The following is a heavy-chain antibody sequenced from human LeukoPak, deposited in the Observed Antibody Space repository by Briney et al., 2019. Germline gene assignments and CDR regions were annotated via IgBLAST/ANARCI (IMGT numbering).Heavy chain of an antibody. Sequence: GESLKISCKGSGYSFTSYWIGWARQMPGKGLEWMGIIYPGDSDTRYSPSFQGQVTISADKSISTAYLQWSSLKASDTAMYYCERRDETLGYCSSTSCYSQAVDYWGQGTLVTVSS. J-gene: IGHJ4*02. CDR3: ERRDETLGYCSSTSCYSQAVDY. V-gene: IGHV5-51*01. CDR1: GYSFTSYW. CDR2: IYPGDSDT. D-gene: IGHD2-2*01.